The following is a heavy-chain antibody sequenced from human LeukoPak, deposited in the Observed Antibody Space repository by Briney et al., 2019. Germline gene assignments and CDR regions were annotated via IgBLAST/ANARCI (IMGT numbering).Heavy chain of an antibody. CDR3: ARQLLRYFDWLKQIDDY. J-gene: IGHJ4*02. CDR1: GGSISSSSYY. D-gene: IGHD3-9*01. V-gene: IGHV4-39*01. Sequence: SETLSLTCTVSGGSISSSSYYWGWIRQPPGKGLEWIGSIYYSGSTYYNPSLKSRVTISEDTSKNQFSLKLSSVTAADTAVYYCARQLLRYFDWLKQIDDYWGQGTLVTVSS. CDR2: IYYSGST.